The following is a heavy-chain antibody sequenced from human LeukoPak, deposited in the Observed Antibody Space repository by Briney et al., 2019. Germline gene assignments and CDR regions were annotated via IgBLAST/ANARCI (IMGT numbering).Heavy chain of an antibody. J-gene: IGHJ2*01. CDR3: ARTYGSSGLGYFDL. D-gene: IGHD6-13*01. V-gene: IGHV4-34*01. CDR2: INHSGST. Sequence: SEALSLTCAVYGGSFSGYYWSWIRQPPGKGLEWIGEINHSGSTNYNASLKSRVTISVDTSKNQFSLKLSSVTAADTAVYYCARTYGSSGLGYFDLWGRGTLVTVSS. CDR1: GGSFSGYY.